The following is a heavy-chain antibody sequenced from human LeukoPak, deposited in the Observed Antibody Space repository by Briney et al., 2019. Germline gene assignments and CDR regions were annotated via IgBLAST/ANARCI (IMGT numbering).Heavy chain of an antibody. J-gene: IGHJ5*02. D-gene: IGHD2-2*02. CDR2: INPNSGGT. V-gene: IGHV1-2*02. CDR3: ARDRDCSSTSCYSWFDP. Sequence: GASVKVSCKASGYTFTGYYIHWLRQAPGQGLEWMGWINPNSGGTNYAQKFQGRVTMTRDTSISTAYMELSRLRSDDTAVYYCARDRDCSSTSCYSWFDPWGQGTLVTVSS. CDR1: GYTFTGYY.